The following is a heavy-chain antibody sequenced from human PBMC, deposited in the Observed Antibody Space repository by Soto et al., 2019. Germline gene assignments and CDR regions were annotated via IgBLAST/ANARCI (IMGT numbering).Heavy chain of an antibody. V-gene: IGHV4-39*01. Sequence: PSETLSLTCSVSGGSISSSSYFWGWIRQPPGKGLEWIGSIYYSGSTYYNPSLKSRVTVSVDTSKNQFSLKLSSMTAADTAMYYCARRDGDYLGVGYFDFWGQGSMVTVSS. CDR3: ARRDGDYLGVGYFDF. D-gene: IGHD4-17*01. CDR1: GGSISSSSYF. CDR2: IYYSGST. J-gene: IGHJ4*02.